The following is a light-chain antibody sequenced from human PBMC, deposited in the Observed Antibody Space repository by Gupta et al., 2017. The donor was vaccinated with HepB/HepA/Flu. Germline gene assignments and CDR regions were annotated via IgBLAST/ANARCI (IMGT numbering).Light chain of an antibody. J-gene: IGKJ1*01. Sequence: DIQMPQSPFSLSASAGDRVTITCRSSQDIENDLRGYQQKEGKVPKRLIYGAGNLESGVPSRFSGSRSGTEFTLTISSLQPEDVATYYCLQYATYPRTFGQGTRLEIK. V-gene: IGKV1-17*01. CDR3: LQYATYPRT. CDR1: QDIEND. CDR2: GAG.